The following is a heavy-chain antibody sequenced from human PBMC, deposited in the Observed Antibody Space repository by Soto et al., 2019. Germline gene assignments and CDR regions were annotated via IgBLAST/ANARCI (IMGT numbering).Heavy chain of an antibody. CDR3: AKESPYADFRIYYVDY. CDR1: GFTFSSYA. CDR2: ISGDGTRT. J-gene: IGHJ4*02. D-gene: IGHD4-17*01. V-gene: IGHV3-23*01. Sequence: EVQLLESGGGLVQPGGPLRLSCAASGFTFSSYAMSWVRQAPGKGLEWVSAISGDGTRTYYAGSVKGRFTISRDNSKNTLYLLMNSLRAEDTAVYYCAKESPYADFRIYYVDYWGQGTLVTVSS.